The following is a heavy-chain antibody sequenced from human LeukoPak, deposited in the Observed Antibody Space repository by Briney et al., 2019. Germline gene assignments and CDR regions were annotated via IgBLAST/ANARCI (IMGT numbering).Heavy chain of an antibody. CDR2: IYTSGSP. J-gene: IGHJ6*03. D-gene: IGHD4-11*01. Sequence: SETLSLTCTVSGGSISSYYWSWIRQPAGKGLEWIGRIYTSGSPNYSPSLKSRVTMSVDTSKNQFSLKLTSVTAADTAVYYCASATTVTKYYYYYMDVWGKGTTVTVSS. CDR1: GGSISSYY. V-gene: IGHV4-4*07. CDR3: ASATTVTKYYYYYMDV.